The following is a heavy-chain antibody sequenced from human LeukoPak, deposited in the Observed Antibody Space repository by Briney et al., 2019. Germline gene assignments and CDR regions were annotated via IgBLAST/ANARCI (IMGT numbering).Heavy chain of an antibody. D-gene: IGHD6-19*01. CDR2: ISSSSSYI. V-gene: IGHV3-21*01. Sequence: GGSLRLSCAASGFTFSSYSMNWVRQAPGKGLEWVSSISSSSSYIYYADPVKGRFTISRDNAKNSLYLQMNSLRAEDTAVYYCARGIAVAGGTDYWGQGTLVTVSS. CDR1: GFTFSSYS. J-gene: IGHJ4*02. CDR3: ARGIAVAGGTDY.